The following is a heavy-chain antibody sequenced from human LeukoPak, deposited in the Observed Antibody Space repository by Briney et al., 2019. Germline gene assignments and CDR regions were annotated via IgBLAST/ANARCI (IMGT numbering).Heavy chain of an antibody. J-gene: IGHJ4*02. Sequence: GASVKVSCKASGDTFSSYAISWVRQAPGQGLEWMGGIIPIFGTANYAQKFQGRVTITADESASTAYMELSSLRSEDTAVYYCARGEYSSSSPLDYWGQGTLVTVSS. CDR3: ARGEYSSSSPLDY. V-gene: IGHV1-69*01. CDR1: GDTFSSYA. CDR2: IIPIFGTA. D-gene: IGHD6-6*01.